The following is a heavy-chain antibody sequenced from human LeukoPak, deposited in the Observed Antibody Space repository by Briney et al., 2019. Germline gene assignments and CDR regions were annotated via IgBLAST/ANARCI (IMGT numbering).Heavy chain of an antibody. J-gene: IGHJ4*02. CDR2: IYYSGST. CDR1: GGSISSYY. CDR3: ARHGYRGPLDY. Sequence: SETLSLTCTVSGGSISSYYWSWIRQPPGKGLESIGYIYYSGSTNYNPSLKSRVTISVDTSKNQFSLKLSSVTAADTAVYYCARHGYRGPLDYWGQGTLVTVSS. D-gene: IGHD6-13*01. V-gene: IGHV4-59*08.